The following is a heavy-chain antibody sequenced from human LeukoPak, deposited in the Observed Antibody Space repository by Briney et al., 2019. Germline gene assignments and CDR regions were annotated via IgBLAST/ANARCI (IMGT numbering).Heavy chain of an antibody. CDR3: ARGVSEVVTRYYFDY. CDR2: IIPIFGTA. D-gene: IGHD3-22*01. J-gene: IGHJ4*02. CDR1: GDTFSSYA. V-gene: IGHV1-69*13. Sequence: SVKVSCKASGDTFSSYAISWVRQAPGQGLEWMGEIIPIFGTANYAQKFQGRVTITADESTSTAYMELSSLRSEETAVYYCARGVSEVVTRYYFDYWGQGTLVTVSS.